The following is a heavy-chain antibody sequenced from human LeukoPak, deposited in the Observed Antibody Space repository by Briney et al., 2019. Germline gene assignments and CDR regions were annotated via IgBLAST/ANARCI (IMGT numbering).Heavy chain of an antibody. CDR1: GFTFSNYN. CDR3: AREAYCGGDCYISYFDY. D-gene: IGHD2-21*01. CDR2: ISSSSGAI. V-gene: IGHV3-48*01. J-gene: IGHJ4*02. Sequence: GGSPRLSCAASGFTFSNYNMNWVRQAPGKGLEWVSYISSSSGAIYYADSVKGRFTISRDNAKNSLYPQMNSLRAEDTAVYYCAREAYCGGDCYISYFDYWGQGTLVTVSS.